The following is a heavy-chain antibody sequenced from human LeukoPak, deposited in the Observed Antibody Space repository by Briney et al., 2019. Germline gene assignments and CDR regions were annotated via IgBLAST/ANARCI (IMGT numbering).Heavy chain of an antibody. V-gene: IGHV5-51*01. Sequence: GESLKISCKGSGYSFTSCWIGWVRQMPGKGLEWMGIIYPGDSDTRYSPSFQGQVTISADKSISTAYLQWSSLKASDTATYYCARLPAVTTEPFDYWGQGTLVTVSS. J-gene: IGHJ4*02. CDR2: IYPGDSDT. CDR1: GYSFTSCW. D-gene: IGHD4-17*01. CDR3: ARLPAVTTEPFDY.